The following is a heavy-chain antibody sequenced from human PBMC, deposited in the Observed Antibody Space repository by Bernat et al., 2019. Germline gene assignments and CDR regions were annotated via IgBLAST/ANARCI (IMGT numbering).Heavy chain of an antibody. J-gene: IGHJ2*01. CDR1: GFTFSSYA. Sequence: EVQLLESGGGLVQPGGSLRLSCAASGFTFSSYAMSWVRQAPGKGLVWVSRINSDGSSTSYADSVKGRFTISRDNAKNTLYLQMNSLRAEDTAVYYCARDRGCSGGSCIDWYFDLWGRGTLVTVSS. D-gene: IGHD2-15*01. CDR3: ARDRGCSGGSCIDWYFDL. CDR2: INSDGSST. V-gene: IGHV3-74*01.